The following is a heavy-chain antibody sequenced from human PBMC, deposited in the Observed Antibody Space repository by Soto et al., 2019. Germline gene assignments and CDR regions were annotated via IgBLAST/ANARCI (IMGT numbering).Heavy chain of an antibody. J-gene: IGHJ4*02. D-gene: IGHD4-17*01. Sequence: QVQLVESGGGLVKPGGSLRLSCAASGFTFSDYYMTWIRQAPGKGLEWVSYISSSGSTINYADSVKGRFTISRDNAKNSLYLQMNSLRADDTAVYYCARDGTPPRYGDDYFDYWGQGTLVTVSS. CDR2: ISSSGSTI. CDR3: ARDGTPPRYGDDYFDY. CDR1: GFTFSDYY. V-gene: IGHV3-11*01.